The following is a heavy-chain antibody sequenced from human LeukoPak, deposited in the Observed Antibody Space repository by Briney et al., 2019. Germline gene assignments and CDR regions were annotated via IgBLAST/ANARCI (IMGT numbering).Heavy chain of an antibody. CDR2: IYYSGST. D-gene: IGHD6-19*01. CDR1: GGSISSSSYY. Sequence: PSETLSLTCTVSGGSISSSSYYWGWIRQPPGKGLEWIGSIYYSGSTYYNPSLKSRVTISVDTSKNQFSLKLSSVTAADTAVYYCARGIAVAGYYYYYYMDVWGKGTTVTISS. J-gene: IGHJ6*03. V-gene: IGHV4-39*07. CDR3: ARGIAVAGYYYYYYMDV.